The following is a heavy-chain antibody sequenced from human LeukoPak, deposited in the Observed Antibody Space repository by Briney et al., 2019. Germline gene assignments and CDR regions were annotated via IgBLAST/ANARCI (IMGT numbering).Heavy chain of an antibody. CDR2: INSDGSST. V-gene: IGHV3-74*01. J-gene: IGHJ6*02. D-gene: IGHD3-10*01. CDR1: GFTFSNYW. CDR3: ARDYGRSRDYGMDV. Sequence: GGSLRLSCAASGFTFSNYWMHWVRQAPGKGLVWVSRINSDGSSTSYADSVKGRFTISRDNAKNTLFLQMNSLRAEDMAMYYCARDYGRSRDYGMDVWGQGTTVTVSS.